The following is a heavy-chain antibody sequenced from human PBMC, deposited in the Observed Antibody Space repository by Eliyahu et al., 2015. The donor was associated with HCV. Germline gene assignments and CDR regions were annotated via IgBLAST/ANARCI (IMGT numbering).Heavy chain of an antibody. CDR3: ARDPLAPGGYEGYYGMDV. Sequence: QVQLVQSGAEVKKPGASVKVSCKASGYTFTSYYMHWVRQAPGQGLEWMGIINPSGGSTSYAQKFQGRVTMTRDTSTSTVYMELSSLRSEDTAVYYCARDPLAPGGYEGYYGMDVWGQGTTVTVSS. D-gene: IGHD2-2*01. J-gene: IGHJ6*02. V-gene: IGHV1-46*01. CDR1: GYTFTSYY. CDR2: INPSGGST.